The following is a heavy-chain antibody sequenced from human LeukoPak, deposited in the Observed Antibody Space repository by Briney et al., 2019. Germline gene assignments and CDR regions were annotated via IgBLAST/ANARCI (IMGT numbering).Heavy chain of an antibody. Sequence: GGSLRLSCAASGFTVSSNYMSWVRQAPGKGLELVSVIYSGGSTYYADSVKGRFTISRDNSKNTLYLQMNSLRAEDTAVYYCARDAGGYYYYGMDVWGQGTTVTVSS. CDR2: IYSGGST. J-gene: IGHJ6*02. D-gene: IGHD2-15*01. CDR1: GFTVSSNY. V-gene: IGHV3-66*01. CDR3: ARDAGGYYYYGMDV.